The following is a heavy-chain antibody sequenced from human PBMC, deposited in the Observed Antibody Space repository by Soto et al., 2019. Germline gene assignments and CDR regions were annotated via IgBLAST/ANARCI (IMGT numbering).Heavy chain of an antibody. CDR1: GFTFSSYW. J-gene: IGHJ6*02. CDR3: ARELKYPDYYGMDV. D-gene: IGHD2-2*01. CDR2: INSDGSST. V-gene: IGHV3-74*01. Sequence: GGSLRLFCAASGFTFSSYWMHWVRQAPGKGLVWVSRINSDGSSTSYADSVKGRFTISRDNAKNTLYLQMNSLRAEDTAVYYCARELKYPDYYGMDVWGQGTTVTVSS.